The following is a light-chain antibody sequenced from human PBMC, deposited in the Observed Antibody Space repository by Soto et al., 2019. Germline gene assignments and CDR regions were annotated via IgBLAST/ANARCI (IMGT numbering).Light chain of an antibody. V-gene: IGLV2-18*02. Sequence: QSVLTQPPSVSGSPGQSVTISCTGTSSDVGSYNRVSWYQQPPGTAPKLMIYQVSNRPSGVPDRFSGSKSGNTASLTISGLQAEDEADYYCSSYTSSSTGVFGGGTKVTVL. CDR1: SSDVGSYNR. J-gene: IGLJ3*02. CDR2: QVS. CDR3: SSYTSSSTGV.